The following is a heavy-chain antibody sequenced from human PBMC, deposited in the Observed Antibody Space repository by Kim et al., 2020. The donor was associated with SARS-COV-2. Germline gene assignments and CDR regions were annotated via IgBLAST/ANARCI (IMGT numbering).Heavy chain of an antibody. CDR1: GYSFTSYW. J-gene: IGHJ3*02. Sequence: GESLKISCKGSGYSFTSYWIGWVRQMPGKGLEWMGIIYPGDSDTRYSPSFQGQVTISADKSISTAYLQWSSLKASDTAMYYCARPQSGYVWLDAFDIWGQGTMVTVSS. V-gene: IGHV5-51*01. D-gene: IGHD5-12*01. CDR2: IYPGDSDT. CDR3: ARPQSGYVWLDAFDI.